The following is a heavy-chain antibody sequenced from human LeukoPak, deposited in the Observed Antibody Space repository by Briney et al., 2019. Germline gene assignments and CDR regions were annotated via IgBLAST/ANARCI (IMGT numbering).Heavy chain of an antibody. CDR1: GGSINSGSYY. CDR3: ARLDSQSRKV. J-gene: IGHJ6*02. D-gene: IGHD3-22*01. Sequence: SQTLSLTCTVSGGSINSGSYYWNWIRQSAGKGLEWIGHIHTTGSTNCNPSLKSRVTTSLDTSKNQFSLKLNSVTAADTAVYYCARLDSQSRKVWGQGTTVTVSS. V-gene: IGHV4-61*09. CDR2: IHTTGST.